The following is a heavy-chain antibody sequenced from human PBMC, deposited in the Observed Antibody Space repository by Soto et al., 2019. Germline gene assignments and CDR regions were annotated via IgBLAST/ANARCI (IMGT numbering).Heavy chain of an antibody. CDR3: AANWNFGLNF. J-gene: IGHJ4*02. V-gene: IGHV3-11*03. CDR2: ISSSLRHT. D-gene: IGHD1-1*01. Sequence: PRGSLRLSCAGSGFDFSDFHISWVRQAPGKGLEWISYISSSLRHTDYADSVKGRFTISRDNAKSSVFLEMSDLRSDDTAVYYCAANWNFGLNFWGQGTLVTVSS. CDR1: GFDFSDFH.